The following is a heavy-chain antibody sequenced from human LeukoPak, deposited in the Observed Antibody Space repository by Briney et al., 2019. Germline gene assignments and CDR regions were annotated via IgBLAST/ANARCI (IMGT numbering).Heavy chain of an antibody. V-gene: IGHV3-23*01. Sequence: GGSLRLSCAASGFTFSSYAMSWVRQAPGKGLEWVSAISGSGGSTYYADSVKGRFTISRDNSKNTLYLQMNSLRAEDTAVYYCARDIGGYYTLDYYYYYGMDVWGQGTTVTVSS. CDR2: ISGSGGST. CDR3: ARDIGGYYTLDYYYYYGMDV. D-gene: IGHD3-3*01. CDR1: GFTFSSYA. J-gene: IGHJ6*02.